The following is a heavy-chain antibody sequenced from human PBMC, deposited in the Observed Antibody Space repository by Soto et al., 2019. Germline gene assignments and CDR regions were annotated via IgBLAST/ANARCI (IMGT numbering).Heavy chain of an antibody. CDR2: ISDSGRT. V-gene: IGHV4-59*01. J-gene: IGHJ4*02. Sequence: SETLSLTCTVSGASITTFYWSWIRQPPGRGLEWIGYISDSGRTDYIPSLKSRVTISVDTSKNQFSLKVSSVTAADTSVYYCARLLQGWDHRMAYFDYWGQGTLVSVSS. D-gene: IGHD1-26*01. CDR1: GASITTFY. CDR3: ARLLQGWDHRMAYFDY.